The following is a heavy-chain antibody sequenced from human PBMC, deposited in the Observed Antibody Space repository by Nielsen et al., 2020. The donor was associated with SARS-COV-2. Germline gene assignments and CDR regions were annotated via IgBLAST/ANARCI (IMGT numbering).Heavy chain of an antibody. Sequence: SLKISCAASGFTFDDYAMHWVRQAPGKGLEWVSGISWNSGSIGYADSVKGRFTISRDNAKNSLYLQMNSLRAEDTAVYYCAREEGRYSGYFDYWGQGTLVTVSS. J-gene: IGHJ4*02. CDR1: GFTFDDYA. D-gene: IGHD5-12*01. CDR2: ISWNSGSI. CDR3: AREEGRYSGYFDY. V-gene: IGHV3-9*01.